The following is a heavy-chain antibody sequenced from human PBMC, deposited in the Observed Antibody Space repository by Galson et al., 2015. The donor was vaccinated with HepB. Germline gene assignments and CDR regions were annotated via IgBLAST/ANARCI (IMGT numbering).Heavy chain of an antibody. CDR3: ARDSGDPLAAAGLQDYYYYGMDV. J-gene: IGHJ6*02. Sequence: SVKVSCKASGGTFSSYTISWVRQAPGQGLEWMGRIIPILGIANYAQKFQGRVTITADKSTSTAYMELSSLRSEDTAVYYCARDSGDPLAAAGLQDYYYYGMDVWGQGTTVTVSS. V-gene: IGHV1-69*04. D-gene: IGHD6-13*01. CDR1: GGTFSSYT. CDR2: IIPILGIA.